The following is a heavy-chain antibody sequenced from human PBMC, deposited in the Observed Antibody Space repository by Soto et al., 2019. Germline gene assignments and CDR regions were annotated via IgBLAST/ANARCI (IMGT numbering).Heavy chain of an antibody. V-gene: IGHV5-51*01. Sequence: PGESLKISCKGSGCSFINYWIGWVRQIPGKGLEWMGIIYPGDSDTRYSPSFQGQVTISADKSITTAYLQWSSLKASDTAMYYCASSPAYYYDSSGYSLDAFDIWGQGTMVTVSS. J-gene: IGHJ3*02. D-gene: IGHD3-22*01. CDR3: ASSPAYYYDSSGYSLDAFDI. CDR2: IYPGDSDT. CDR1: GCSFINYW.